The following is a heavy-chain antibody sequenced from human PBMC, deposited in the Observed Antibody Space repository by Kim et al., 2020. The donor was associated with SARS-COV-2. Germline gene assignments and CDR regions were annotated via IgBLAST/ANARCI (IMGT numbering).Heavy chain of an antibody. CDR3: ARPYRRRGGGAWFDP. CDR2: IDYTGTT. J-gene: IGHJ5*02. CDR1: GGSISSGDFY. V-gene: IGHV4-39*01. Sequence: SETLSLTCAVFGGSISSGDFYWGWIRQPPGKGLEWIGNIDYTGTTYYNPSLKSRVSMSVDSSKHQFSLRLTSLTVADTAVDYCARPYRRRGGGAWFDPWGQGTLVTVSS. D-gene: IGHD4-4*01.